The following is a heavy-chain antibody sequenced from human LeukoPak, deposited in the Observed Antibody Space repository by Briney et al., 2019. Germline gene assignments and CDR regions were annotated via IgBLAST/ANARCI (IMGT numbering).Heavy chain of an antibody. CDR1: GGSISSYY. V-gene: IGHV4-59*01. Sequence: SETLSLTCTVSGGSISSYYWSWIRQPPGKGLEWIGYIYYSGSTNYNPSLKSRVTISVDTSKNQFSLKLSSVAAADTAVYYCARLLRVGYCSTTTCNWFDPWGQGTLVTVSS. J-gene: IGHJ5*02. CDR3: ARLLRVGYCSTTTCNWFDP. CDR2: IYYSGST. D-gene: IGHD2-2*03.